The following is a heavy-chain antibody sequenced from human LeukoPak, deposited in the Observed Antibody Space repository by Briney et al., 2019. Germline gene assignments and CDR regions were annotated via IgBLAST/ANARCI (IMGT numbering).Heavy chain of an antibody. Sequence: SVKVSCKASGGTFSSYAISWVRQAPGQGLEWMGGIIPIFGTANYAQKFQGRVTITADESTSTAYMELSSLRSDDTAVYYCAREGFWSAPGDYWGQGTLVTVSS. J-gene: IGHJ4*02. V-gene: IGHV1-69*01. CDR2: IIPIFGTA. D-gene: IGHD3-3*01. CDR3: AREGFWSAPGDY. CDR1: GGTFSSYA.